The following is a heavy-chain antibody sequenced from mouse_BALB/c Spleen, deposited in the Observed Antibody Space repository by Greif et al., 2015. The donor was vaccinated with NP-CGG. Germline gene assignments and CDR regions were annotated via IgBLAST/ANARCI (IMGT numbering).Heavy chain of an antibody. J-gene: IGHJ2*01. CDR1: GFNIKDYY. V-gene: IGHV14-4*02. Sequence: EVQLQQSGAELVRSGASVKLSCTASGFNIKDYYMHWVKQRPEQGLEWIGWIDPENGDTEYAPKFQGKATMTADTSSNTAYLQLSSLTSEDTAVYYCNAWDTTATGGYWGQGTTLTVSS. CDR3: NAWDTTATGGY. D-gene: IGHD1-2*01. CDR2: IDPENGDT.